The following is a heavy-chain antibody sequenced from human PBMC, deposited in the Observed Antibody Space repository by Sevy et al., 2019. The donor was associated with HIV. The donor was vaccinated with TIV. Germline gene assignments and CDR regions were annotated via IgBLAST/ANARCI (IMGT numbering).Heavy chain of an antibody. J-gene: IGHJ4*02. CDR1: GYSFANNW. Sequence: HGESLKISCKGSGYSFANNWIGWVRQMPGKGLEWMGVVYPGDSDTTYSPSFHGQITISVDKSISTAYLQWNSLKASDTAMYYCARRPVAAAGLYDFDYWGQGTLVTVSS. CDR2: VYPGDSDT. D-gene: IGHD6-13*01. CDR3: ARRPVAAAGLYDFDY. V-gene: IGHV5-51*01.